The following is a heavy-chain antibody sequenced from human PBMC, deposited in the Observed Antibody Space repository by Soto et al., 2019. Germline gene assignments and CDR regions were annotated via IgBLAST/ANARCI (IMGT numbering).Heavy chain of an antibody. V-gene: IGHV4-31*03. Sequence: SETLSLTCTVSGGSISSGGYYWSWIRQHPGKGLEWIGYIYYSGSTYYNPSLKSRVTISVDTSKNQFSLKLSSVTAADTAVYYCARYVVVVATNWFDPWGQGTLVTVSS. J-gene: IGHJ5*02. D-gene: IGHD2-15*01. CDR3: ARYVVVVATNWFDP. CDR1: GGSISSGGYY. CDR2: IYYSGST.